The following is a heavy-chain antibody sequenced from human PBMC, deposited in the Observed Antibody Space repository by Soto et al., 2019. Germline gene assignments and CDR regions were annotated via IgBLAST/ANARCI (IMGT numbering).Heavy chain of an antibody. D-gene: IGHD3-22*01. CDR3: ARDGRYYDSSGYYYEYFQH. J-gene: IGHJ1*01. Sequence: QVQLVESGGGVVRPGTSLRLSCAASGFTFSNYGMHWVRQAPGKGLEWVAVIWYDGSIQYYADSVKGRFTISRDNSKNTLYLQMNSLRAKDTAVYYCARDGRYYDSSGYYYEYFQHWGQGTLVTVSS. CDR1: GFTFSNYG. CDR2: IWYDGSIQ. V-gene: IGHV3-33*01.